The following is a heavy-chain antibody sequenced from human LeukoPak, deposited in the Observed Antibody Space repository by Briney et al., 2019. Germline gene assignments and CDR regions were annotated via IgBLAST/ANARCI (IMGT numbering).Heavy chain of an antibody. CDR3: ARVGDHFHWYFDL. J-gene: IGHJ2*01. V-gene: IGHV3-53*01. CDR1: GFTVGSKY. D-gene: IGHD3-10*01. CDR2: LYSGSDT. Sequence: GGTVRLSCAASGFTVGSKYMNWVRQAAGKGLEWVSILYSGSDTYYSDSVKGRFTISRDDSKNTLSLQMNSPRTEDTAVYYCARVGDHFHWYFDLWGRGTLVTVSS.